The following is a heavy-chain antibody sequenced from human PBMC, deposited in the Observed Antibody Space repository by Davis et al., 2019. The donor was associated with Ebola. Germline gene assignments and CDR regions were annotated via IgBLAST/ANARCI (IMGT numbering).Heavy chain of an antibody. CDR1: GGSISSSSYY. D-gene: IGHD4-17*01. J-gene: IGHJ4*02. CDR3: ARRDDYGDYVFRY. Sequence: MPSETLSLTCTVSGGSISSSSYYWGWIRQPPGKGLEWIGSIYYSGSTYYNPSLKSRVTISVDTSKNQFSLKLSSVTAADTAVYYCARRDDYGDYVFRYWGQGTLVTVSS. CDR2: IYYSGST. V-gene: IGHV4-39*01.